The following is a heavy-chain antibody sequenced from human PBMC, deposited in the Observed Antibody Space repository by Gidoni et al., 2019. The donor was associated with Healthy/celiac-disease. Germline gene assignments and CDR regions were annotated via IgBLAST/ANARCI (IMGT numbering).Heavy chain of an antibody. CDR3: TRALLNFDY. CDR1: GFTFGDYA. CDR2: SRSKAYGGTT. Sequence: EVQLVESGGGLVQPGRSMRLSCTASGFTFGDYAMSWVRQAPGKGLEWVGFSRSKAYGGTTEYAASVKGRFTISRDDSKSIAYLQMNSLKTEDTAVYYCTRALLNFDYWGQGTLVTVSS. D-gene: IGHD2-21*01. V-gene: IGHV3-49*04. J-gene: IGHJ4*02.